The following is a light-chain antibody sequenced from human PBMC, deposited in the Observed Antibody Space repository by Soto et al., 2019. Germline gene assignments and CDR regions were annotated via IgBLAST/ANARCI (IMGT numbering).Light chain of an antibody. V-gene: IGKV1-5*03. Sequence: DIQMTQSPSTLSASVGDRVTITCRVSQSIDNWLAWYQQKPGKVPNLLIYKASSLESGVPPRFSGSGSGTEFTLTISTLQPDDFATYYCQQYKTYRTFGQGTKVDIK. CDR1: QSIDNW. CDR2: KAS. CDR3: QQYKTYRT. J-gene: IGKJ1*01.